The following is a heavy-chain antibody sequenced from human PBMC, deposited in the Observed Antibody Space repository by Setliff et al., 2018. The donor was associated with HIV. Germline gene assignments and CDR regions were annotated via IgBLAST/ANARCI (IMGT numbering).Heavy chain of an antibody. D-gene: IGHD1-26*01. V-gene: IGHV4-4*02. J-gene: IGHJ5*02. CDR2: VCQRGGI. Sequence: SETLSLTCAVSGDSVNTPHCWSWVHQSLEKGLEWIGEVCQRGGINYNPFLWSRASISMDKPRNYFSLEMASMTAADTAVYFCVRNHEWALGTWGQGLLVTVSS. CDR1: GDSVNTPHC. CDR3: VRNHEWALGT.